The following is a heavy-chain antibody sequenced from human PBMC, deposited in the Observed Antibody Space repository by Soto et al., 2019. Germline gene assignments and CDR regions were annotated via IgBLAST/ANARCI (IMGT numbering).Heavy chain of an antibody. V-gene: IGHV1-2*04. CDR2: INPNSGGT. Sequence: QVQLVQSGAEVKKPGASVKVSCKASGYTFTGYYMHWVRQAPGQGLEWMGWINPNSGGTNYAQKFQGWVTMTRDTSISTAYMERSRLRSDDTAVYYCARCSSQMASNPDVKYYYYGMDVWGQGTTVTVSS. D-gene: IGHD6-19*01. CDR3: ARCSSQMASNPDVKYYYYGMDV. J-gene: IGHJ6*02. CDR1: GYTFTGYY.